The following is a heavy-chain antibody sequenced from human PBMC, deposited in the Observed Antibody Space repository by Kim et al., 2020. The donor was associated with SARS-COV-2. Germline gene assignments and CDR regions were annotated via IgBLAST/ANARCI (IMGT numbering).Heavy chain of an antibody. CDR1: GFTFSSYW. CDR2: IKQDGSEK. V-gene: IGHV3-7*03. Sequence: GGSLRLSCAASGFTFSSYWMSWVRQAPGKGLEWVANIKQDGSEKYYVDSVKGRFTISRDNAKNSLYLQMNSLRAEDTAVYYCARWGTSNYDYVWGSYRPYNYYYYYVWTSGAKGPRSPSP. J-gene: IGHJ6*02. CDR3: ARWGTSNYDYVWGSYRPYNYYYYYVWTS. D-gene: IGHD3-16*02.